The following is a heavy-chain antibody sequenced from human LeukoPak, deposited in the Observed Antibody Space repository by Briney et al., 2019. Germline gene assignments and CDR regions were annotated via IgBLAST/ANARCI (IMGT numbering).Heavy chain of an antibody. D-gene: IGHD3-10*01. V-gene: IGHV1-8*01. CDR2: MNPNSGNT. J-gene: IGHJ4*02. CDR1: GYTFTSYD. Sequence: ASVKVSCKASGYTFTSYDINWVRQATGQGLEWMGWMNPNSGNTGYAQKFQGRVTMTRNTSISTAYMELSSLRSEDTAVYYCARGGVLWFGELYPPTYYFDYWGQGTLVTVSS. CDR3: ARGGVLWFGELYPPTYYFDY.